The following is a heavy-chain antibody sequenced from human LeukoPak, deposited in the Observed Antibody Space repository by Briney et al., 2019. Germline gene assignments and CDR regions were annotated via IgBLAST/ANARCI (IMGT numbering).Heavy chain of an antibody. CDR3: ASTERGYGHPDAFDI. CDR2: IIPIFGTS. Sequence: SVKVSCKASGGTFSSYAISWVRQAPGQGLEWMGGIIPIFGTSNYGQKFQGRVTITTDESTSTAYTELSSLRSEDTAVYYCASTERGYGHPDAFDIWGQGTMVTVSS. J-gene: IGHJ3*02. CDR1: GGTFSSYA. D-gene: IGHD5-18*01. V-gene: IGHV1-69*05.